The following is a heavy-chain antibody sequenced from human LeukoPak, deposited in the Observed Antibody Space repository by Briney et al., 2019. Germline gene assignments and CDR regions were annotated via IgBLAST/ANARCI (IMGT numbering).Heavy chain of an antibody. CDR3: ARVSGRRAFDI. D-gene: IGHD3-10*01. CDR1: GGSISSGSYY. V-gene: IGHV4-39*07. Sequence: SETLSLTCTVSGGSISSGSYYWGWIRQPPGKGLEWIGSIYYSGSTYYNPSLKSRVTISVDTSKNQFSLKLSSVTAADTAVYYCARVSGRRAFDIWGQGTMVTVSS. J-gene: IGHJ3*02. CDR2: IYYSGST.